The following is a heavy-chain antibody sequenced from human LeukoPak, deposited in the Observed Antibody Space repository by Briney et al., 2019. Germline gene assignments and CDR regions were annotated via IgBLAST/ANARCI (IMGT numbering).Heavy chain of an antibody. CDR2: IAYNGNT. V-gene: IGHV4-59*01. Sequence: SETLSLTCSVSGGSINGYYWKWIRQPPGQGLEWIGYIAYNGNTNYSPSLKSRVTMSIDTSKNQFSLKLPSVTAADTAVYYCARAGTSGWYGEYWGRGILVTVSS. CDR1: GGSINGYY. CDR3: ARAGTSGWYGEY. J-gene: IGHJ4*02. D-gene: IGHD6-19*01.